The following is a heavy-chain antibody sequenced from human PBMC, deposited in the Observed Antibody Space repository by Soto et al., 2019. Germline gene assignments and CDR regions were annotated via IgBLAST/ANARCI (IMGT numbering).Heavy chain of an antibody. D-gene: IGHD6-13*01. Sequence: QVQLQESGPGLVKPSQTLSLTCTVSGGSISSGGYYWSWIRQHPGKGLEWSGYIYYSGSTYYNPSLKSRVTISVDTSKNQCSLKLSSVTAADTAVYYWARDGGYSSTFDYFDYWGQGTLVTVSS. CDR1: GGSISSGGYY. CDR3: ARDGGYSSTFDYFDY. V-gene: IGHV4-31*03. CDR2: IYYSGST. J-gene: IGHJ4*02.